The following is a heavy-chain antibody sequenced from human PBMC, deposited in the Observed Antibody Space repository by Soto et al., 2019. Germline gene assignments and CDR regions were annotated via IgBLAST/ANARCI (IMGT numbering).Heavy chain of an antibody. CDR2: IYSGGIT. CDR1: GLTVSNSY. CDR3: TRDSSAYSTGWYVLH. J-gene: IGHJ4*02. D-gene: IGHD6-19*01. V-gene: IGHV3-66*01. Sequence: GGSLRLSCSASGLTVSNSYMSWVRQAPGKGLEWVSLIYSGGITYYADSVKGRFTISRDTSRNTLHLQMDRLRAEDTAVYYCTRDSSAYSTGWYVLHWGQGTLVTVSS.